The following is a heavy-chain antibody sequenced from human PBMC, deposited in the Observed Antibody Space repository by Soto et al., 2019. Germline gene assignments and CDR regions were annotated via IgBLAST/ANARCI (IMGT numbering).Heavy chain of an antibody. V-gene: IGHV3-7*01. CDR3: ARAYSSGWGSKFADY. D-gene: IGHD6-19*01. J-gene: IGHJ4*02. CDR1: GFTFSSYW. CDR2: IKQDGSEK. Sequence: GGSLRLSCAASGFTFSSYWMSWVRQAPGKGLEWVANIKQDGSEKYYVDSVKGRFTISRDNAKNSLYLQMNSLRAEDTAVYYCARAYSSGWGSKFADYWGQGTLVTVSS.